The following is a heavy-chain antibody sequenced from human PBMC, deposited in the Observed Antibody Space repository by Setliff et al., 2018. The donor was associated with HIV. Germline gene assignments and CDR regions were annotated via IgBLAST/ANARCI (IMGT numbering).Heavy chain of an antibody. CDR2: MYSSGIT. Sequence: SETLSLTCTVSGDSVRSSSYYWGWMRQSPGKGLEWIGSMYSSGITFYNPSLKSRVTISVDTSKNQFSLRLKPVTAADTALYYCARATGPTYYFDYWGQGTLVTVSS. J-gene: IGHJ4*02. V-gene: IGHV4-39*01. CDR1: GDSVRSSSYY. CDR3: ARATGPTYYFDY.